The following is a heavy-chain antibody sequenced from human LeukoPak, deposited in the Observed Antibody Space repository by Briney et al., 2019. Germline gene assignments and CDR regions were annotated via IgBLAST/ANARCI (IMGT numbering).Heavy chain of an antibody. J-gene: IGHJ4*02. CDR1: GFTFSSCA. CDR3: AREGMGYNLGYYFDY. Sequence: GGSLRLSCAASGFTFSSCAMLWVRQAPGKGLEWVAVMSNDGGNKYYADSVKGRFTISRDNSKNTLYLQMNSLRPEDTAVYYCAREGMGYNLGYYFDYWGQGTLVIVSS. V-gene: IGHV3-30-3*01. CDR2: MSNDGGNK. D-gene: IGHD5-24*01.